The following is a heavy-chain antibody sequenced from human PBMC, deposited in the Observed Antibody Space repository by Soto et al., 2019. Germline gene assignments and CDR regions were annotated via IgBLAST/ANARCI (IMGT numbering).Heavy chain of an antibody. Sequence: QVQLVESGGGVVQPGRSLRLSCAASGFTFSNYGMHWVRQAPGKGLAWVAVIWYDGSNKYYADSVKGRFTISRDNSKNTLYLQMNSLRTEDMAVYFCARGWYCGGDCYEWYFDLWGRGTLVTVSS. V-gene: IGHV3-33*01. CDR3: ARGWYCGGDCYEWYFDL. CDR1: GFTFSNYG. CDR2: IWYDGSNK. J-gene: IGHJ2*01. D-gene: IGHD2-21*02.